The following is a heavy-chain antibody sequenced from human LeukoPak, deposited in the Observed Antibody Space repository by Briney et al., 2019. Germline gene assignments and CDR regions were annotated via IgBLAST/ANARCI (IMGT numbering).Heavy chain of an antibody. CDR1: GFTFDDYT. V-gene: IGHV3-43*01. Sequence: GGSLRLSCAASGFTFDDYTMHWVRQAPGKGLEWVSLSSWDGGSTYYADSVKGRFTISRDNSKNSLYLQMNSLRTEDTALCYCAKDKGADTAMVYYYYGMDVWGQGTTVTVSS. CDR3: AKDKGADTAMVYYYYGMDV. D-gene: IGHD5-18*01. J-gene: IGHJ6*02. CDR2: SSWDGGST.